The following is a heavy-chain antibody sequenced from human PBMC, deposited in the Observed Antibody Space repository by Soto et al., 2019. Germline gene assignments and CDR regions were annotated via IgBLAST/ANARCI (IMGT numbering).Heavy chain of an antibody. CDR2: INPNGGST. V-gene: IGHV1-46*01. CDR1: GYTFSNYY. J-gene: IGHJ6*02. D-gene: IGHD3-3*01. Sequence: QVQLVQSGAEVKKPGASVTVSWKATGYTFSNYYIHWVRQTPGQGLESMGIINPNGGSTIYAQKFQGRVTITRDTSTSTVYMELSSLTSEDTALYYCARDGWFSALRIPFGLDVWGQGTTVTVSS. CDR3: ARDGWFSALRIPFGLDV.